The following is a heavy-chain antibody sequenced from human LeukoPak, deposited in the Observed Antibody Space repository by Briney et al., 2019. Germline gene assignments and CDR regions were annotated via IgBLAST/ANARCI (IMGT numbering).Heavy chain of an antibody. Sequence: GGSLRLSCAASGFTFSSYAMSWVRQAPGKGLERVSAISGSGGSTYYADSVKGRFTISRDNSKNTLYLQMNSLRAEDTAVYYCAKDLYYGSGSYYFDYWGQGTLVTVSS. CDR1: GFTFSSYA. CDR3: AKDLYYGSGSYYFDY. V-gene: IGHV3-23*01. J-gene: IGHJ4*02. D-gene: IGHD3-10*01. CDR2: ISGSGGST.